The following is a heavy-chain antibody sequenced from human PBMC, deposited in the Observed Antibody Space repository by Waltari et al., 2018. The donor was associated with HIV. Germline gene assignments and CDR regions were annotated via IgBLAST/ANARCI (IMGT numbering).Heavy chain of an antibody. CDR3: ARVLSSSGWYPSDY. J-gene: IGHJ4*02. D-gene: IGHD6-19*01. CDR1: GFTFSSYA. CDR2: ISYDGSNK. Sequence: QVQLVESGGGVVQPGRSLRLSCAASGFTFSSYAMHLVRQAPGKGLEWVAVISYDGSNKYYADSVKGRFTISRDNSKNTLYLQMNSLRAEDTAVYYCARVLSSSGWYPSDYWGQGTLVTVSS. V-gene: IGHV3-30*04.